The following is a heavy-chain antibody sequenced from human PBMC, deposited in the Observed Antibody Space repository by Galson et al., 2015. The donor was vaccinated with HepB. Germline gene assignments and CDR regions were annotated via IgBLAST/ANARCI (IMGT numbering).Heavy chain of an antibody. CDR2: INSDGSST. Sequence: SLRLSCAGSGFTFSRYWMHWVRQAPGKELVWVSRINSDGSSTYADSVKGRFTISGDNAKNTLFLQMTSLRAEDTALYYCARGGRYSHDPNDYWGQGTLVTVSS. CDR3: ARGGRYSHDPNDY. CDR1: GFTFSRYW. J-gene: IGHJ4*02. V-gene: IGHV3-74*01. D-gene: IGHD5-18*01.